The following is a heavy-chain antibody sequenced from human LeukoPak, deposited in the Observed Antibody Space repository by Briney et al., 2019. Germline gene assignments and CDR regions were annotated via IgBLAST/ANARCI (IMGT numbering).Heavy chain of an antibody. D-gene: IGHD3-10*01. Sequence: SETLSLTCAVYGGSFSGYYWSWIRQPAGKGLEWIGRIYASGSTSYNPSLKSRVTLSVDTSKNQFSLKLSSMTAADTAVYYCARDRGSGNLDFDYWGQGTLVTVSS. CDR2: IYASGST. CDR1: GGSFSGYY. CDR3: ARDRGSGNLDFDY. J-gene: IGHJ4*02. V-gene: IGHV4-4*07.